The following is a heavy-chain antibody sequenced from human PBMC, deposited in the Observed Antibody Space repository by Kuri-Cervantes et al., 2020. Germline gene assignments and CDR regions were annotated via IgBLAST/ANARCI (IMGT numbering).Heavy chain of an antibody. CDR1: GFTFDDYA. Sequence: SLKISCAASGFTFDDYAMHWVRQAPGKGLEWVSGISWNSGSIGYADSVKGRFTISRDNAKNSLYLQVNSLRAEDTALYYCAKDSLNYYGSGSYLDYWGQGTLVTVSS. CDR2: ISWNSGSI. J-gene: IGHJ4*02. D-gene: IGHD3-10*01. V-gene: IGHV3-9*01. CDR3: AKDSLNYYGSGSYLDY.